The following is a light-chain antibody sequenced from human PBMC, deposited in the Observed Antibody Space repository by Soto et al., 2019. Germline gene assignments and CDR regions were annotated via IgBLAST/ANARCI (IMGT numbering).Light chain of an antibody. CDR3: NSYVAGSTV. Sequence: QSALSQPPAASGSPGQSGTISCTRTSSDVGKYDYVSWFQHHPGKAPKLIIYEVSKRPSGVPDRFSGSKSGSTASLTVSGLQTEDDADYYGNSYVAGSTVFGNGTKVTVL. V-gene: IGLV2-8*01. CDR1: SSDVGKYDY. J-gene: IGLJ1*01. CDR2: EVS.